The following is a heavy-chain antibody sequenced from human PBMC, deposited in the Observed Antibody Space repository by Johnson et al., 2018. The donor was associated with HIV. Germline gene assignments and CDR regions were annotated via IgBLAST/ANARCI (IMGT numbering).Heavy chain of an antibody. J-gene: IGHJ3*01. D-gene: IGHD6-13*01. CDR2: ISGSGGNT. Sequence: QVPLVVSRGGFVKPGGSLRVSCAASRFTFRDYHMSWIRQAPGKGVEWLSYISGSGGNTYYADSVWGRFTISRDTSKNTLYLQMSSLKVEDTALYYCARDGESQQLPLGDALDVWGRGTMVIVSS. V-gene: IGHV3-11*04. CDR1: RFTFRDYH. CDR3: ARDGESQQLPLGDALDV.